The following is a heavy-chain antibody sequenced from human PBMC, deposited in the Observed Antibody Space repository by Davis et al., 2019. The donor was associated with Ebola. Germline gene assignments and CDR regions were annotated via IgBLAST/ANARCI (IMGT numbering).Heavy chain of an antibody. D-gene: IGHD6-6*01. J-gene: IGHJ4*02. CDR1: GFTFSSYW. Sequence: PGGSLRLSCAASGFTFSSYWMSWVRQAPGKGLEWVANIKQDGSEKYYVDSVKGRFTISRDNAKNSLYLQMNSLRAEDTAVYYCTGSSYSSSSRDGDYWGQGTLVTVSS. CDR3: TGSSYSSSSRDGDY. CDR2: IKQDGSEK. V-gene: IGHV3-7*01.